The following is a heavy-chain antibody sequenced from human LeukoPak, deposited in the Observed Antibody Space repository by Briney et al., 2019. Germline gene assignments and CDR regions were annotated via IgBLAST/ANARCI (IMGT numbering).Heavy chain of an antibody. J-gene: IGHJ4*02. Sequence: GGSLRLSCAASGFTFSSYSMNWVRQAPGKGLEWVSILYAGGTTSYTDSVKGRFTISRDSSKNTLYLQMKSLRAEDTAVYYCARGFPPAHWGQGTLVTVSS. CDR1: GFTFSSYS. D-gene: IGHD3-10*01. CDR3: ARGFPPAH. CDR2: LYAGGTT. V-gene: IGHV3-53*01.